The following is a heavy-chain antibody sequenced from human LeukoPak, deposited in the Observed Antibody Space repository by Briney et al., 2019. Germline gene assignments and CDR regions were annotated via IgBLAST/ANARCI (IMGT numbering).Heavy chain of an antibody. CDR2: ISAYNGNT. CDR1: GYTFTSYG. CDR3: ARGYCSGGSCYGGHWFDP. V-gene: IGHV1-18*01. D-gene: IGHD2-15*01. J-gene: IGHJ5*02. Sequence: ASVKVSCKASGYTFTSYGISWVRQAPGQGLEWMGWISAYNGNTNYAQKLQGRVTMTTDTSTSTAYMELRSLRSDDTAVYYFARGYCSGGSCYGGHWFDPWGQGTLVTVSS.